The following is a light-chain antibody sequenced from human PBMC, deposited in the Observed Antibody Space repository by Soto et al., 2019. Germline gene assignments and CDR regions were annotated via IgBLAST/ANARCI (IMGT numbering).Light chain of an antibody. J-gene: IGKJ5*01. CDR3: QQLNTYPFI. V-gene: IGKV1-9*01. CDR1: QGIDTY. CDR2: AAS. Sequence: DIQLTQSPSFLSASVGDRVTITCRASQGIDTYLAWYQQKPGKAPKLLIYAASFLQSGVPSRFSGSGSGTEFTLTISSLQPEDFAAYYCQQLNTYPFIFGQGTRREIK.